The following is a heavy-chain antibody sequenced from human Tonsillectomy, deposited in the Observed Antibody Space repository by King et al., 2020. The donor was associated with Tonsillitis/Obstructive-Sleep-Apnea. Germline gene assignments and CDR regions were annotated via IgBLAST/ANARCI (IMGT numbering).Heavy chain of an antibody. CDR1: GFTFSDYW. J-gene: IGHJ6*02. Sequence: EQLVQSGGGLVHPGGSLRLSCAASGFTFSDYWMSWVRQAPGKGLEWVANIKQDGSEKYYLDSVKGRFTISRDNAKNSLYLQMNSLRAEDTAVYYCAREDIAAAGIEGAFYYYYGMDVWGQGTTVTVSS. V-gene: IGHV3-7*03. CDR3: AREDIAAAGIEGAFYYYYGMDV. D-gene: IGHD6-13*01. CDR2: IKQDGSEK.